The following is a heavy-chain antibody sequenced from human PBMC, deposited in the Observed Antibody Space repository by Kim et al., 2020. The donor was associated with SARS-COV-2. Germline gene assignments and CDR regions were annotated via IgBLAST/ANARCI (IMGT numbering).Heavy chain of an antibody. CDR3: ARANIIAALDY. Sequence: TNYNPPLNSRVTISVDTSKNQFSLKLSSVTAADTAVYYCARANIIAALDYWGQGTLVTVSS. D-gene: IGHD6-6*01. J-gene: IGHJ4*02. CDR2: T. V-gene: IGHV4-61*02.